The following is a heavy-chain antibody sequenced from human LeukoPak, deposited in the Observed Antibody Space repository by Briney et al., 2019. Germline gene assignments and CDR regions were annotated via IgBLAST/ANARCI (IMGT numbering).Heavy chain of an antibody. D-gene: IGHD3-16*02. CDR2: ISAYNGNT. CDR3: AVTSARGTYRFLDY. Sequence: ASVKVSCKASGYTFSSYGISWARQAPGRGLEYMGWISAYNGNTNYAQKLQGRVTMTTDTATSTAYMELRDLRSDDTAMYYCAVTSARGTYRFLDYWGQGTLVTVSS. CDR1: GYTFSSYG. V-gene: IGHV1-18*01. J-gene: IGHJ4*02.